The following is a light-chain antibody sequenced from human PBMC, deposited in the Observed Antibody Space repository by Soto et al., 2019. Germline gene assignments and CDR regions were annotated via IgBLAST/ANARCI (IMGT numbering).Light chain of an antibody. CDR2: EVS. CDR1: SSDVGGYNY. Sequence: QSALTQPASVSGAPGQTITISCTGTSSDVGGYNYVYWYQQHPGKAPKLMIYEVSNRPSGVSNRFSGSKSGNTASLTISGLQDEDAADYYCSSYTSSSTRVFGGGTKLTVL. J-gene: IGLJ3*02. V-gene: IGLV2-14*01. CDR3: SSYTSSSTRV.